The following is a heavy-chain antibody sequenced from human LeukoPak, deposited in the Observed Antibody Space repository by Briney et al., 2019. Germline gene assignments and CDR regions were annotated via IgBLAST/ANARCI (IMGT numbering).Heavy chain of an antibody. V-gene: IGHV1-69*04. CDR2: IIPILGIA. D-gene: IGHD6-19*01. CDR3: ARFHLSSGWYVQDY. Sequence: SVKVSCKASGGTFSSYAISWVRQAPGQGLEWMGRIIPILGIANYAQKFQGRVTITADKSTSTAYMELSSLRSEDTAVYYCARFHLSSGWYVQDYWGQGTLVTVSS. J-gene: IGHJ4*02. CDR1: GGTFSSYA.